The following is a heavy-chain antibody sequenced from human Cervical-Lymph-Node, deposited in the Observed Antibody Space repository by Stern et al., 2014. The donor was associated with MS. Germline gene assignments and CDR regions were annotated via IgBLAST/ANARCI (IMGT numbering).Heavy chain of an antibody. Sequence: VQLVESGAEVKKPGASVKVSCKVSGYTLTELSMHWVRQAPGKGLEWMGGFDPEDGETIYEQKFQGRVTMTEDTSTDTAYMELSSLRSEDTAVYYCATDRDDFRSGYSAPTKGYGLDVWGQGTTVTVTS. CDR1: GYTLTELS. CDR2: FDPEDGET. J-gene: IGHJ6*02. D-gene: IGHD3-3*01. CDR3: ATDRDDFRSGYSAPTKGYGLDV. V-gene: IGHV1-24*01.